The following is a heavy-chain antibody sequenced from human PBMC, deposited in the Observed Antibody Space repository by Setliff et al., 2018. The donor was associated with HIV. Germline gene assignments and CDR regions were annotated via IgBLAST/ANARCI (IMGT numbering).Heavy chain of an antibody. Sequence: SETLSLTCAVSGYSIRSGYYWGWLRQPPRKGLEWIGNIYHSGNTFHNPSLKSLVTISVHTSKNQFSLKLSSVTAADPAVYYCARRRSMPNNAFDIWGQGTMVTVSS. V-gene: IGHV4-38-2*01. CDR2: IYHSGNT. J-gene: IGHJ3*02. CDR1: GYSIRSGYY. CDR3: ARRRSMPNNAFDI. D-gene: IGHD2-2*01.